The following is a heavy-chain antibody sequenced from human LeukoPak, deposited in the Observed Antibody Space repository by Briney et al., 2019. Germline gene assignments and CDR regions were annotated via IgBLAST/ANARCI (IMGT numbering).Heavy chain of an antibody. V-gene: IGHV4-59*08. J-gene: IGHJ6*03. CDR2: IYYSGST. Sequence: PSETLSLTCTVSGGSISSYYWSWIRQPPGKGLEWIGYIYYSGSTNYNPSLKSRVTISVDTSKNQFSLKLSSVTAADTAVYYCARVGMAGQLVHYYNYYMDVWGKGTTVTVSS. D-gene: IGHD6-6*01. CDR3: ARVGMAGQLVHYYNYYMDV. CDR1: GGSISSYY.